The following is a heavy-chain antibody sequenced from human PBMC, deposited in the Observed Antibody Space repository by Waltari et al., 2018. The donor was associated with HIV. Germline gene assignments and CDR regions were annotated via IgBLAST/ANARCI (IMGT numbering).Heavy chain of an antibody. CDR2: IRSDGTST. J-gene: IGHJ4*02. CDR1: GFTFSSYW. D-gene: IGHD3-9*01. Sequence: EVQLVESGGGLVQPGGSLRLSCAASGFTFSSYWMHWVRQAPGKGLAWVSRIRSDGTSTTYADSVKGRFTISRDNAKNTLFLQMNSLRAEDTAIYYCARDLVVLRYFDWLSTYFDYWGQGTLVTVSA. CDR3: ARDLVVLRYFDWLSTYFDY. V-gene: IGHV3-74*01.